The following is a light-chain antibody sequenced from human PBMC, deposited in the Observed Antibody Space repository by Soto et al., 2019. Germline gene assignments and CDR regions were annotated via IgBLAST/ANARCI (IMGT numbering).Light chain of an antibody. J-gene: IGKJ2*01. CDR3: LHYCSIPPDT. V-gene: IGKV3-20*01. Sequence: EIVVTQSPGTLSLSLGERATLSCRASQSVSTSYVAWYQQKPGEAPRLIIYGKSNRSNDFPDRFSGSGSGTDFSLSISSLEPEDFAVYYCLHYCSIPPDTFGQGTKVEIK. CDR1: QSVSTSY. CDR2: GKS.